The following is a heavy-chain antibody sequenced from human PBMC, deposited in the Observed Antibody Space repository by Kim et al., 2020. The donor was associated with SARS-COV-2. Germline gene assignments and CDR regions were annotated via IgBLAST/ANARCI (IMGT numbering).Heavy chain of an antibody. J-gene: IGHJ3*02. CDR2: ISYDGSNK. CDR1: GFTFSSYA. CDR3: ARDVWFGELNGGAFDI. D-gene: IGHD3-10*01. Sequence: GGSLRLSCAASGFTFSSYAMHWVRQAPGKGLEWVAVISYDGSNKYYADSVKGRFTISRDNSKNTLYLQMNSLRAEDTAVYYCARDVWFGELNGGAFDIWGQGTMVTVSS. V-gene: IGHV3-30*04.